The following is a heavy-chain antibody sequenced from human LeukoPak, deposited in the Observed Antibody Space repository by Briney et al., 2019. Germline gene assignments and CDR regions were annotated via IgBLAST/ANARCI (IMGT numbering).Heavy chain of an antibody. Sequence: PSETLSPTCVVSGGSVSGYYWGWIRQPPGRGLEWIGYVYYSGSTNYNPSFKSRITISVDTSRNQFSLQLSSVTAADTAVYYCARIHRYCSGGACYVLDNWGQGTLVAVSS. CDR2: VYYSGST. J-gene: IGHJ4*02. CDR3: ARIHRYCSGGACYVLDN. V-gene: IGHV4-59*02. D-gene: IGHD2-15*01. CDR1: GGSVSGYY.